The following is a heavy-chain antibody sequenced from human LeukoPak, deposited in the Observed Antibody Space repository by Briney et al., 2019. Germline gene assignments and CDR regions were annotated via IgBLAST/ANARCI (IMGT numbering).Heavy chain of an antibody. J-gene: IGHJ5*02. CDR3: ARDGVQWLVRDWFDP. CDR2: IYTSGST. D-gene: IGHD6-19*01. Sequence: SETLSLTCSVSGASISTTYYSWGWIRQPAGKGLEWIGRIYTSGSTNYNPSLKSRVTISVDTSNNQFSLNLNSVTAADTAVYYCARDGVQWLVRDWFDPWGQGTLVTVSS. CDR1: GASISTTYYS. V-gene: IGHV4-61*02.